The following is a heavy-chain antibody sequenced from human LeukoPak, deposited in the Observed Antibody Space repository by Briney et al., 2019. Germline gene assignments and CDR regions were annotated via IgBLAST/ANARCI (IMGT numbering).Heavy chain of an antibody. CDR2: ISYSGST. D-gene: IGHD1-26*01. V-gene: IGHV4-59*01. J-gene: IGHJ3*01. Sequence: SETLSLTCTVSGGSINGYYWSWIRQPPGKGLEWIDYISYSGSTNYNPSLKSRVTMSVDTSKNQFSLRLSSVTAADTAVYYCARDRRGEQVHAFDLWGQGTMVTVSS. CDR1: GGSINGYY. CDR3: ARDRRGEQVHAFDL.